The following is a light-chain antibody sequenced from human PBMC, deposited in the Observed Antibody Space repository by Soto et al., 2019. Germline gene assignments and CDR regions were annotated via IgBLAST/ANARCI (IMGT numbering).Light chain of an antibody. Sequence: EIVMTQSPATLSVSPGGRATLSCRASQSVSNTLAWYQQKPGQAPRLLIYSASIRATGIPARFSGGGSGTEFTLTISSLQSEDFAVYYCQQYNNWPYTFGQGTKLEIK. CDR1: QSVSNT. CDR2: SAS. V-gene: IGKV3-15*01. J-gene: IGKJ2*01. CDR3: QQYNNWPYT.